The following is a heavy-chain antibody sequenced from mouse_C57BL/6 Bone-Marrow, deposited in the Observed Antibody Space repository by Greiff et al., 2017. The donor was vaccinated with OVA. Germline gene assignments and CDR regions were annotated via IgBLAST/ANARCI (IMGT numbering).Heavy chain of an antibody. CDR1: GFTFSSYG. CDR2: ISSGGSYT. J-gene: IGHJ3*01. Sequence: EVKLMESGGDLVKPGGSLTLSCAASGFTFSSYGMSWVRQTPDKRLEWVATISSGGSYTYYPDSVKGRFTISRDNAKNTLYLQMSSLKSEDTAMYYCARLFAYWGQGTLVTVSA. CDR3: ARLFAY. V-gene: IGHV5-6*01.